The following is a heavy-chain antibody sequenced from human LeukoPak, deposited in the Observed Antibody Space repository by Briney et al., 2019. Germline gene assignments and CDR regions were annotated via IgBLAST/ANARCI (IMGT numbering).Heavy chain of an antibody. V-gene: IGHV3-74*01. D-gene: IGHD2-15*01. CDR2: NNGDGSTT. CDR3: ARDPRNVGLAP. CDR1: GFSLSGYW. Sequence: GGSLSLSCVASGFSLSGYWMYWVRQAPGKGLMYISRNNGDGSTTYYADVVKGRFTMSRDNVKNTLYLQMNSLRVEDTAVYYCARDPRNVGLAPWGQGTLVTVSS. J-gene: IGHJ5*02.